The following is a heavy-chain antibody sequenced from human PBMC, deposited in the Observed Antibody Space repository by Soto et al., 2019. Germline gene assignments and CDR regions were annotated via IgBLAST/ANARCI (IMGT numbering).Heavy chain of an antibody. CDR3: ARDLQIGCSCVSCPPGY. D-gene: IGHD2-15*01. CDR1: GFTFSSYG. V-gene: IGHV3-33*01. J-gene: IGHJ4*02. Sequence: QVQLVESGGGVVQPGRSLRLSCAASGFTFSSYGMHWVRQAPGKGLEWVAVIWYDGSNKYYADSVKGRFTISRDNSKNTLYLQMNSLRAEDTAVYYCARDLQIGCSCVSCPPGYWGQGTLVTVSS. CDR2: IWYDGSNK.